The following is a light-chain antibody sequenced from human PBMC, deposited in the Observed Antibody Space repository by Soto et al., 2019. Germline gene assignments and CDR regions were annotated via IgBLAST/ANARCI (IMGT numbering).Light chain of an antibody. Sequence: DIQMTHSPSTPSASVGDRVTITCRASQSISSWLAWYQQKPGKAPKLLIYKASSLESGVPSRFSGSGSGTEFTLTISSLQPDDFATYYCQQYNSYPWTFGQGTKVDI. J-gene: IGKJ1*01. CDR2: KAS. V-gene: IGKV1-5*03. CDR1: QSISSW. CDR3: QQYNSYPWT.